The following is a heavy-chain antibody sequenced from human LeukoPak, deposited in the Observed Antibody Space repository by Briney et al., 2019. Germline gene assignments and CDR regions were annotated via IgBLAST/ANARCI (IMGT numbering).Heavy chain of an antibody. V-gene: IGHV3-48*03. J-gene: IGHJ4*02. CDR1: GFTFSSYE. D-gene: IGHD1-26*01. CDR3: ARVRSGSCFGFDY. Sequence: GGSLRLSCAASGFTFSSYEMNWVRQAPGKGLEWVSHISSSGRIIFYADSVKGRFTISRDNAKNSLYLQMNSLRAEDTAVYYCARVRSGSCFGFDYWGQGTLVTVSS. CDR2: ISSSGRII.